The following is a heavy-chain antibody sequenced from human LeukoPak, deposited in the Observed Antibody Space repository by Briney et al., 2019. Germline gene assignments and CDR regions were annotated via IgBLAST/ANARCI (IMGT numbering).Heavy chain of an antibody. V-gene: IGHV3-23*01. D-gene: IGHD6-6*01. CDR1: GFTFTSYS. CDR3: AKALLPIYISSSAY. J-gene: IGHJ4*02. CDR2: IIGGAGST. Sequence: GGSLRLSCAASGFTFTSYSIHWVRQAPGKGLEWVSGIIGGAGSTYYADSVKGRFTISGDNSKNTLYLQMNSLRAEDTAVYYCAKALLPIYISSSAYWGQGTLVTVSS.